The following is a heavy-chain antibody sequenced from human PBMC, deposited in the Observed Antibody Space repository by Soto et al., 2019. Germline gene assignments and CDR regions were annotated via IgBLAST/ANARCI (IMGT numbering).Heavy chain of an antibody. CDR3: ARRFSSSSFYFDY. D-gene: IGHD6-6*01. Sequence: GGSLRLSCAASGFPFSSYAMSWVRHAPDKGLEWVSAIDFTGAGTYYADSVKGRFTISRDNSKNTLYLQMSSLRVEDTAVYFCARRFSSSSFYFDYWGQGTLVTVSS. CDR1: GFPFSSYA. CDR2: IDFTGAGT. V-gene: IGHV3-23*01. J-gene: IGHJ4*02.